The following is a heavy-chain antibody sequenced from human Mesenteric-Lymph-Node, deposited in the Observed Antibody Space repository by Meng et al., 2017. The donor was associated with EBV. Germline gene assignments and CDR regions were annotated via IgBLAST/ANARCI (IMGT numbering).Heavy chain of an antibody. V-gene: IGHV3-21*01. J-gene: IGHJ4*02. CDR3: TRALGDSTGF. CDR2: ISTSSSI. Sequence: VQLVVSGGGLVKPGESLRLSCAASGFTFSSYGMNWVRQAPGKGLEWVSSISTSSSIYYADSVRGRFTISRDNAKNSLYLQMNSLRAEDTAVYYCTRALGDSTGFWGQGTLVTVSS. CDR1: GFTFSSYG. D-gene: IGHD3-16*01.